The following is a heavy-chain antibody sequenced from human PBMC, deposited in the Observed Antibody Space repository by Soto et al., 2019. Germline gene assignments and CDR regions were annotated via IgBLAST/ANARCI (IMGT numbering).Heavy chain of an antibody. CDR1: GGSISSYY. Sequence: QVQLQESGPGLVKPSETLSLTCTVSGGSISSYYWSWIRQPPGKGLEWIGYIYYSGSTNYNPSLKSRVTMSVDTSKNQFSLKLSSVTGAGTAVYYCAMVGRGGPYFDLWGRGTLVTVSS. CDR3: AMVGRGGPYFDL. CDR2: IYYSGST. J-gene: IGHJ2*01. D-gene: IGHD3-10*01. V-gene: IGHV4-59*01.